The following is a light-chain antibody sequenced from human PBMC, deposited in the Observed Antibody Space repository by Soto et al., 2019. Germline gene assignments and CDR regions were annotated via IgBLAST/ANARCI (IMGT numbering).Light chain of an antibody. CDR1: SSDVGSYNL. CDR3: CSYAGSNTYV. Sequence: QSALTQPASVSGSPGQSITISCTGTSSDVGSYNLVSWYQQHPDKAPKLIISEGSKRPSGVSNRFSGSKSGNTASLTISELQAEEEDDYYCCSYAGSNTYVFGTGTKLTVL. J-gene: IGLJ1*01. V-gene: IGLV2-23*01. CDR2: EGS.